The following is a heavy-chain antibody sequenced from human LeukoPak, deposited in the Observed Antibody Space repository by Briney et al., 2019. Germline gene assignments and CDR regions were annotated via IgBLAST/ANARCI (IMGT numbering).Heavy chain of an antibody. J-gene: IGHJ5*02. D-gene: IGHD3-10*01. Sequence: GGSLRLSCAASAFTFSSYAMHWVRQAPGKGLERGAVISYDGRNKYYADSVKGRFTISRDNSKNTLYLQINRLRVEDTAVYYCARDRGARVVYWLDPWGQGTLVTVSS. CDR2: ISYDGRNK. CDR3: ARDRGARVVYWLDP. CDR1: AFTFSSYA. V-gene: IGHV3-30-3*01.